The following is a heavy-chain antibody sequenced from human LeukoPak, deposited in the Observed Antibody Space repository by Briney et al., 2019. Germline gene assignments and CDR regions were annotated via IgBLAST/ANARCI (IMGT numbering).Heavy chain of an antibody. CDR2: IYYSGST. D-gene: IGHD3-22*01. J-gene: IGHJ3*02. Sequence: SETLSLTCTVSGGSISSSSYCWGWIRQPPGKGLEWIGSIYYSGSTYYNPSLKSRVTISVDTSKNQFSLKLSSVTAADTAVYYCASSDYYDSSGYPRDAFDIWGQGTMVTVSS. V-gene: IGHV4-39*01. CDR3: ASSDYYDSSGYPRDAFDI. CDR1: GGSISSSSYC.